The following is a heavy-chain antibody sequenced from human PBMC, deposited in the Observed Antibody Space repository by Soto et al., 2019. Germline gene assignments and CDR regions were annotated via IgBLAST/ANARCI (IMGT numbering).Heavy chain of an antibody. Sequence: GGSLRLSCAASGFTFSNAWINWVRQTPGKGLEWVGRVKSKTDGGTTDFAAPVKGRFAISRDDSKNMMYLEMNSLKTEDTAIYYCTTDSYITSIIVRFDYWGHGTLVTVSS. CDR2: VKSKTDGGTT. D-gene: IGHD3-22*01. CDR3: TTDSYITSIIVRFDY. CDR1: GFTFSNAW. J-gene: IGHJ4*01. V-gene: IGHV3-15*07.